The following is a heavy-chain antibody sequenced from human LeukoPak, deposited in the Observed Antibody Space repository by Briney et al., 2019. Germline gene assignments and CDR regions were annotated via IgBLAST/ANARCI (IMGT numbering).Heavy chain of an antibody. CDR1: GYSFTNYY. CDR2: INPSGGST. CDR3: ARTRGYYFDY. J-gene: IGHJ4*02. V-gene: IGHV1-46*01. Sequence: ASVRVSCKASGYSFTNYYMHWVRQAPGQGLEWMGMINPSGGSTTHAQKFQGRVTMTRDMSTSTVYMELSSLTSEDTAVYYCARTRGYYFDYWGQGTLVTVSS.